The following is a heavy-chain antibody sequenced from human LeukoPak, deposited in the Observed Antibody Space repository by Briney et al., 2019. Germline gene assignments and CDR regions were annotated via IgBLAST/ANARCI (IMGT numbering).Heavy chain of an antibody. CDR3: ARWGSGWYYFDY. D-gene: IGHD6-19*01. V-gene: IGHV4-39*01. CDR1: GGSISSSSYY. J-gene: IGHJ4*02. CDR2: IYYSGST. Sequence: SETLSLTCTVSGGSISSSSYYWGWIRQPPGKGLEWIGSIYYSGSTYYDPSLKSRVTISVDTSKNQFSLKLSSVTAADTAVYYCARWGSGWYYFDYWGQGTLVTVSS.